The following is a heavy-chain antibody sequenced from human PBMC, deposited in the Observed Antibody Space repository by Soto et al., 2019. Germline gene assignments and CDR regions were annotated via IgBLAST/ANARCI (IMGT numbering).Heavy chain of an antibody. Sequence: PSETLSLTCTVSGGSISSSSWNWIRQAPGKRLEWIGCIFYTGSTNFNPSLESRVAMSLDTSKNQFSLRLSSVTAADTAVYYCASAVQAKDGIAEYYGLEHWGPGTLVTVSS. CDR2: IFYTGST. CDR3: ASAVQAKDGIAEYYGLEH. CDR1: GGSISSSS. D-gene: IGHD4-17*01. J-gene: IGHJ4*02. V-gene: IGHV4-59*08.